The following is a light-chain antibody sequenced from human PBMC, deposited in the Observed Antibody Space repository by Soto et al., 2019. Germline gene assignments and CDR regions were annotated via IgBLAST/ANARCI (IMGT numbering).Light chain of an antibody. CDR2: DVS. Sequence: QSALTQPASVSRSPGQSITISCTGTRSDIGAYNFVSWYQQHPGKAPKLMIYDVSIRPSGVSHRFSGSKSGNTASLTISGLQAEDEADYYCSSYAGSSTLVVFGGGTKLTVL. CDR3: SSYAGSSTLVV. CDR1: RSDIGAYNF. V-gene: IGLV2-14*01. J-gene: IGLJ2*01.